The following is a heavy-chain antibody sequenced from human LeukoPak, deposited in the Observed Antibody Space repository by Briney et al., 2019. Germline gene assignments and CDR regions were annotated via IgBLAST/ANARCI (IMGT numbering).Heavy chain of an antibody. CDR3: AKKQLAGAFDI. J-gene: IGHJ3*02. Sequence: PGGSLRLSCAASGFTFDDYAMHWVRQAPGKGVEWVSGISWNSGSIGYADSVKGRFTISRDNAKNSLYLQMNSLRAEDTALYYCAKKQLAGAFDIWGQGTMVTVSS. V-gene: IGHV3-9*01. CDR1: GFTFDDYA. D-gene: IGHD6-6*01. CDR2: ISWNSGSI.